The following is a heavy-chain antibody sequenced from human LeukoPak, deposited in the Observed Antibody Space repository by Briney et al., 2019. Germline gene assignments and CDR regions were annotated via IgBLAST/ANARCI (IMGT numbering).Heavy chain of an antibody. J-gene: IGHJ4*02. Sequence: NTGGSLRLSCAASGFTFSDYYMSWIRQAPGKGLEWVSYISSSGRIIYYADSVKGRSTISRDNAKNSLYLQMNSLRAEDTAVYYCARAGDSNGWYAFGLFDSWGQGTLVTVSS. D-gene: IGHD6-19*01. CDR2: ISSSGRII. CDR1: GFTFSDYY. CDR3: ARAGDSNGWYAFGLFDS. V-gene: IGHV3-11*04.